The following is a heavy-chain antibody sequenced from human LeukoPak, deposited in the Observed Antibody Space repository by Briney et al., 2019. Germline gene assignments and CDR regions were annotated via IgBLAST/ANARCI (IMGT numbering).Heavy chain of an antibody. D-gene: IGHD3-22*01. Sequence: ASVKVPCKASGYTFTSYYMHWVRQAPGQGLEWMGIINPSGGSTSYAQKFQGRVTMTRDTSTSTVYMELSSLRSEDTAVYYCASLDGYYYDSSGYPVGCWGQGTLVTVSS. CDR2: INPSGGST. CDR1: GYTFTSYY. CDR3: ASLDGYYYDSSGYPVGC. J-gene: IGHJ4*02. V-gene: IGHV1-46*01.